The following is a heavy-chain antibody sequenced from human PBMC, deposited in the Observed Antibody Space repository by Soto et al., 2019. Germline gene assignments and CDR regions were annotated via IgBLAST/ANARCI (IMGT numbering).Heavy chain of an antibody. CDR3: ARTDYGSGKNGMDV. D-gene: IGHD3-10*01. V-gene: IGHV6-1*01. CDR2: TYYRSKWYN. Sequence: QTLSLTCAISGDSVSSNSAAWNWIRQSPSRGLEWLGRTYYRSKWYNDYAVSVKSRITIKPDTSKNQFSLQMNSVTPEDTAVYYCARTDYGSGKNGMDVWGQGTTVTVSS. CDR1: GDSVSSNSAA. J-gene: IGHJ6*02.